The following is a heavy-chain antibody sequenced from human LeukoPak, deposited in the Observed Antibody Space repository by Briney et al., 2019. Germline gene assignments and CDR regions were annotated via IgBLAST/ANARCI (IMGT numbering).Heavy chain of an antibody. J-gene: IGHJ4*02. V-gene: IGHV1-2*02. D-gene: IGHD2-15*01. Sequence: ASVKVSCKASGYTFTGYYMHWVRQAPGQRLEWLGWINPNSGGTNYAQKFQGRATLTRDMSISTAYMELSGLTSDDTAIYYCARGTTAATPYYFAFWGQGTQVTVSS. CDR2: INPNSGGT. CDR1: GYTFTGYY. CDR3: ARGTTAATPYYFAF.